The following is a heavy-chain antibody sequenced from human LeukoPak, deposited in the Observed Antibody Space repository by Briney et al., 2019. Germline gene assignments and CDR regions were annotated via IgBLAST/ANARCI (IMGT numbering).Heavy chain of an antibody. D-gene: IGHD6-13*01. V-gene: IGHV1-2*06. CDR1: GYTFTGYY. J-gene: IGHJ4*02. Sequence: ASVKVSCKXSGYTFTGYYMHWVRQAPGQGLEWMGRINPNSGGTNYSQKFQGRVTMTRDTSISTAYMELSRLRSDDTAVYYCARISSSWYYFDYWGQGTLVTVSS. CDR2: INPNSGGT. CDR3: ARISSSWYYFDY.